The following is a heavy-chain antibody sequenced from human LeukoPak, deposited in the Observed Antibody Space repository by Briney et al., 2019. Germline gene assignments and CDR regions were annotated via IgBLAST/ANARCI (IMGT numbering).Heavy chain of an antibody. Sequence: ASVKVSCKASGYTFTSHDINWVRQATGQGLEWMGWMNPNSGNTGYAQKLQGRVTITRNTSISTAYMELSSLRSEDTAVYYCARGPYYDFWSGLQLGNYYYYMDVWGKGTTVTVSS. V-gene: IGHV1-8*03. J-gene: IGHJ6*03. CDR1: GYTFTSHD. D-gene: IGHD3-3*01. CDR2: MNPNSGNT. CDR3: ARGPYYDFWSGLQLGNYYYYMDV.